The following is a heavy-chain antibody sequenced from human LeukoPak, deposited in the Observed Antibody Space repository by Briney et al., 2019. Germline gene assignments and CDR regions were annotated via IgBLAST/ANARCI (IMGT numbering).Heavy chain of an antibody. Sequence: ASVSVSCKASGYTFTSYGISWVRQAPGQGLEWMGWISAYNGNTNYAQRLQGRVTMTTDTSTSTAYMELRSLRSDDTAVYYCARKDYGDFRYDYWGQGTLVTVSS. CDR1: GYTFTSYG. J-gene: IGHJ4*02. CDR3: ARKDYGDFRYDY. CDR2: ISAYNGNT. V-gene: IGHV1-18*01. D-gene: IGHD4-17*01.